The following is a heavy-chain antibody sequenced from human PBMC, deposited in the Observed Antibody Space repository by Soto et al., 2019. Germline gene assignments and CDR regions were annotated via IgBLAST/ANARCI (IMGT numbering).Heavy chain of an antibody. CDR2: ISTTSTYI. J-gene: IGHJ6*02. Sequence: PGGSLRLSCAASGFTFSGDAMNWVRQSPGKGLEWVSSISTTSTYIYYADSVKGRFTISRDNANNSLHLQMNDLRAEDTAVYYCTRDYVMVVWGQGTTLTVSS. V-gene: IGHV3-21*01. CDR3: TRDYVMVV. CDR1: GFTFSGDA. D-gene: IGHD3-10*02.